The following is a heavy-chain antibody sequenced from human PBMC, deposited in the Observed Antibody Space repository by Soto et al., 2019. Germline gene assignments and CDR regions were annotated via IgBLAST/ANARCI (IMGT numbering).Heavy chain of an antibody. D-gene: IGHD1-20*01. J-gene: IGHJ6*02. Sequence: QVQLVQSGAEVKKRGSSMKVSCKASGGTFSSYAISWVGQAPGQGLEWMGGIIPIFGTADYAQKFHGRVTITADESTSTAYMQLSSLRSEDTAVYYCARGITGTVTYYYGLDVWGQGTTVTVSS. CDR1: GGTFSSYA. CDR3: ARGITGTVTYYYGLDV. V-gene: IGHV1-69*12. CDR2: IIPIFGTA.